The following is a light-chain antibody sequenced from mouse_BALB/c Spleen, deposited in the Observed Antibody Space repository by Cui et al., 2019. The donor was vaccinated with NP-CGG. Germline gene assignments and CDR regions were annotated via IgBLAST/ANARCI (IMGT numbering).Light chain of an antibody. V-gene: IGLV1*01. J-gene: IGLJ1*01. Sequence: HAFVTQNCAHTTSPGETVTFTCRSSTGAVTTTNYANWVQEKPDHLFTGLIGGTNNRAPGVPARFSGSLIGDKAALTITGAQTEDEAIYFCALWYSNHWVFGGGTKLTVL. CDR2: GTN. CDR3: ALWYSNHWV. CDR1: TGAVTTTNY.